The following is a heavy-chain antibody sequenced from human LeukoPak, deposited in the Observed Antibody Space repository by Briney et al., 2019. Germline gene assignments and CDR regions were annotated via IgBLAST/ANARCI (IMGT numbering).Heavy chain of an antibody. V-gene: IGHV4-34*01. J-gene: IGHJ4*02. CDR2: INHSGST. Sequence: SETLSLTCAVYGGSFSGYYWSWIRQPPGKGLEWIGEINHSGSTNYNPSLKSRVTISVDTSKNQFSLKLSSVTAADTAVYYCARRRSGWYSYYFDYWGQGTLVTVSS. CDR1: GGSFSGYY. D-gene: IGHD6-19*01. CDR3: ARRRSGWYSYYFDY.